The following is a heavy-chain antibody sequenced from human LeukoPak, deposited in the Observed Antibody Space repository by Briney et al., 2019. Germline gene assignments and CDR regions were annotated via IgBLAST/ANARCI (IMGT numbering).Heavy chain of an antibody. CDR1: GYSFTSYW. J-gene: IGHJ4*02. D-gene: IGHD3-16*02. CDR2: VYPGDSDT. Sequence: GESLKISCKGSGYSFTSYWIGWVRQMPGKGLEWMGIVYPGDSDTRYSPSFQGQVTISADKSISTAYLQRSSLKASDTAMYYCARIIRNYDYVWGSYRHFDYWGQGTLVTVSS. CDR3: ARIIRNYDYVWGSYRHFDY. V-gene: IGHV5-51*01.